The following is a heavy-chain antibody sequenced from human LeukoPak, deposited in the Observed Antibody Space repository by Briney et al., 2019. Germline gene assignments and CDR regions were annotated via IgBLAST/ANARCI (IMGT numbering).Heavy chain of an antibody. CDR3: ATSIAVAGLNWFDP. Sequence: GGSLRLSCAASGFTFSSYAMSWVRQAPGKGLEWVSAISGSGGSTYYADSVKGRFTISRDNSKNTLYLQMNSLRAEDTAVYYCATSIAVAGLNWFDPWGQGTLVTVSS. D-gene: IGHD6-19*01. CDR1: GFTFSSYA. CDR2: ISGSGGST. J-gene: IGHJ5*02. V-gene: IGHV3-23*01.